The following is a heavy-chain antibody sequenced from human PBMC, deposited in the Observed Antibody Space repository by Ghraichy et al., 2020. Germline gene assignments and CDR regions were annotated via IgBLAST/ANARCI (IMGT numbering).Heavy chain of an antibody. CDR2: IKADSGAT. V-gene: IGHV1-2*06. Sequence: ASVKVSCKASGYNFMDFYVQWVRQAPGQGLEWLGRIKADSGATDYAPTFQGRITVTRDTSIGTVFMELSSLRSDDTAVYYCTRGGGFDPWGQGTLVTVSS. CDR1: GYNFMDFY. D-gene: IGHD3-16*01. CDR3: TRGGGFDP. J-gene: IGHJ5*02.